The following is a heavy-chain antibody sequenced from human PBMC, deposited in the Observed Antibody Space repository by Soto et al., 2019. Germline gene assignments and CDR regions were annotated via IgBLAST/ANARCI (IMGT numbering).Heavy chain of an antibody. CDR2: INPSGGST. Sequence: ASVKVSCKASGYTFTSYYMHWVRQAPGQGLEWMGIINPSGGSTSYAQKFQGRVTMTRDTSTSTVYMELSSLRSEDTAVYYCALIAAAGKRFDYWGQGTIVTVSS. J-gene: IGHJ4*02. CDR3: ALIAAAGKRFDY. CDR1: GYTFTSYY. V-gene: IGHV1-46*01. D-gene: IGHD6-13*01.